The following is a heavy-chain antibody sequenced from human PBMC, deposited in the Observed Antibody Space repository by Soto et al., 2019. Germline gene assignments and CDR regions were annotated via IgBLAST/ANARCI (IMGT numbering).Heavy chain of an antibody. CDR3: ARDVLRFLEWLPPGYYYGMDV. J-gene: IGHJ6*02. CDR2: INPSGGST. V-gene: IGHV1-46*01. Sequence: GASVKGSCKASGYTFTSYYMHWVRQAPGQGLEWMGIINPSGGSTSYAQKFQGRVTMTRDTSTSTVYMELSSLRSEDTAVYYCARDVLRFLEWLPPGYYYGMDVWGQGTTVTVSS. D-gene: IGHD3-3*01. CDR1: GYTFTSYY.